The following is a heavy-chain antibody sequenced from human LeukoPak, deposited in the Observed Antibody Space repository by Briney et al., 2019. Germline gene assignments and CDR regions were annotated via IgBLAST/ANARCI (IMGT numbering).Heavy chain of an antibody. J-gene: IGHJ4*02. D-gene: IGHD3-22*01. CDR3: TTDTTMIVVVRGL. Sequence: GGSLRLSCAASGFTFSNAWMSWVRQAPGKGLEWVGRIKSKTDGGTTDYAAPVKGRFTISRDDSKNTLYLQMNSLKTEDTAVYYCTTDTTMIVVVRGLWGQGTLVTVSS. CDR2: IKSKTDGGTT. V-gene: IGHV3-15*01. CDR1: GFTFSNAW.